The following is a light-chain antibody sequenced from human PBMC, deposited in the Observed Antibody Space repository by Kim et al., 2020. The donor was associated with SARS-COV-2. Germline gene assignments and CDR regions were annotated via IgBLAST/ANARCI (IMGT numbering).Light chain of an antibody. Sequence: GQSITISCTGSSSDVGSYNLVSWYQQNPGKAPKLMIYEVSKRPSGVSNRFSGSKSGNTASLTISGLQDEDEADYYCCSYAGSSTYVFGTGTKVTVL. J-gene: IGLJ1*01. CDR1: SSDVGSYNL. CDR3: CSYAGSSTYV. V-gene: IGLV2-23*02. CDR2: EVS.